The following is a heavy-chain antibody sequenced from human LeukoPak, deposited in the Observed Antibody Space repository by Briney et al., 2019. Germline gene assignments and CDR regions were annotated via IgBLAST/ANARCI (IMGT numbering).Heavy chain of an antibody. Sequence: SQTLSLTCTVSGGSISSGGYYWSWIRQHPGKGLEWIGYIYYSGSTYYNPSLKSRVTISVDTSKNQFSLKLSSVTAADTAVYYCAREKYDSSGYWDYWGQGTLVTVSS. CDR2: IYYSGST. D-gene: IGHD3-22*01. J-gene: IGHJ4*02. V-gene: IGHV4-31*03. CDR1: GGSISSGGYY. CDR3: AREKYDSSGYWDY.